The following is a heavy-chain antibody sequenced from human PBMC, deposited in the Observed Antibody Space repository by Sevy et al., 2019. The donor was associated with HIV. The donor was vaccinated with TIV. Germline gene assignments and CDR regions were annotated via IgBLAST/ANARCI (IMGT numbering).Heavy chain of an antibody. D-gene: IGHD3-3*01. CDR1: GFTFSSYS. CDR3: ARWGFWSGYPHDDAFDI. V-gene: IGHV3-21*01. Sequence: GGSLRLSCAASGFTFSSYSMNWVRQAPGKGLEWVSSISSSSSYIYYADSVKGRFTISRDNAKNSLYLQMNSLRAEDTAVYYCARWGFWSGYPHDDAFDIWGQGTMVTVSS. CDR2: ISSSSSYI. J-gene: IGHJ3*02.